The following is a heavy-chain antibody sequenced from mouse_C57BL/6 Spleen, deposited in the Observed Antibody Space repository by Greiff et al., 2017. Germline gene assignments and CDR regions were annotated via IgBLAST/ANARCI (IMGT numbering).Heavy chain of an antibody. V-gene: IGHV1-53*01. J-gene: IGHJ2*01. D-gene: IGHD1-1*01. CDR3: AKGIYYGRGVDY. Sequence: QVQLQQPGTELVKPGASVKLSCKASGYPFPSYWMPWVKQRPGPGLEWVGNINPSNGGTNYNEKFKSKATLTVDKSSSTAYMQLSSLTSEDSAVYYCAKGIYYGRGVDYWGQGTTLTVSS. CDR1: GYPFPSYW. CDR2: INPSNGGT.